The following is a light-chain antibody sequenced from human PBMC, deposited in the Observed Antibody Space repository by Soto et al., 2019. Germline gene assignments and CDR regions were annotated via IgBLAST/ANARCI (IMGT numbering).Light chain of an antibody. J-gene: IGLJ2*01. CDR1: SNDVGSYDL. Sequence: QSVLTQPASVSGSPGQSITISCTGTSNDVGSYDLVSWYQQHPGKAPKLIIYEGTKRPSGVSNRFSGSNSGNTASLTISGLQAEDEADYYCCSHAGSYTSVVFGGGTKLTVL. V-gene: IGLV2-23*01. CDR3: CSHAGSYTSVV. CDR2: EGT.